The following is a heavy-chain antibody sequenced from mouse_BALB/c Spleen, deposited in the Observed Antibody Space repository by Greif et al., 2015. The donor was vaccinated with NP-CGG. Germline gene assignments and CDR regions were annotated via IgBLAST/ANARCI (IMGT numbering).Heavy chain of an antibody. V-gene: IGHV5-17*02. CDR1: GFTFSSFG. D-gene: IGHD1-1*01. Sequence: EVNLVESGGGLVQPGGSRKLSCAASGFTFSSFGMHWVRQAPEKGLEWVAYISSGSSTIYYADTVKGRFTISRDNPKNTLFLQMTSLRSEDTAMYYCARLTGSSHYYAMDYWGQGTSVTVSS. CDR3: ARLTGSSHYYAMDY. J-gene: IGHJ4*01. CDR2: ISSGSSTI.